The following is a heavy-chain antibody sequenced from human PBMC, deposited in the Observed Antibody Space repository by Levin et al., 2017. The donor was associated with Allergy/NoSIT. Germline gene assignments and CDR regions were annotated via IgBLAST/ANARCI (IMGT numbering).Heavy chain of an antibody. CDR2: MNPNSGNT. D-gene: IGHD3-3*01. CDR3: ARGLTYYDFWSGYYTKGGFDY. J-gene: IGHJ4*02. V-gene: IGHV1-8*01. CDR1: GYTFTSYD. Sequence: ASVKVSCKASGYTFTSYDINWVRQATGQGLEWMGWMNPNSGNTGYAQKFQGRVTMTRNTSISTAYMELSSLRSEDTAVYYCARGLTYYDFWSGYYTKGGFDYWGQGTLVTVSS.